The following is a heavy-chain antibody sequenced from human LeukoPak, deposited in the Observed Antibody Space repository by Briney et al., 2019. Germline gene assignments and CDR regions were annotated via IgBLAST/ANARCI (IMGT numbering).Heavy chain of an antibody. J-gene: IGHJ6*03. V-gene: IGHV1-24*01. CDR2: FDPEDGET. CDR1: GYTLTELS. CDR3: AWGYQPDYYYMDV. Sequence: ASVKVSCKVSGYTLTELSMHWVRQAPGKGLEWMGGFDPEDGETIYAQKFQGRVTMTEDTSTDTAYMGLSSLRSEDTALYYCAWGYQPDYYYMDVWGKGTTVTVSS. D-gene: IGHD2-2*01.